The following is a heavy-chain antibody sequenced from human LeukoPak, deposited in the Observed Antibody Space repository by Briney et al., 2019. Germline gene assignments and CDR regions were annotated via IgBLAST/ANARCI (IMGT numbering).Heavy chain of an antibody. D-gene: IGHD1-26*01. CDR3: ARGFGGSSNAFDI. CDR2: ISAYNGNT. CDR1: GYTFIGYY. V-gene: IGHV1-18*04. Sequence: ASVKVSCKASGYTFIGYYMHWVRQAPGQGLEWMGWISAYNGNTNYAQKLQGRVTMTTDTSTSTAYMELRSLRSDDTAVYYCARGFGGSSNAFDIWGQGTMVTVSS. J-gene: IGHJ3*02.